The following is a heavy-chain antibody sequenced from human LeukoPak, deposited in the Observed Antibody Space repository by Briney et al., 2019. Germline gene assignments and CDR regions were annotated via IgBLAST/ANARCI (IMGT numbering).Heavy chain of an antibody. CDR3: ARNVGWYSHDS. CDR2: IYGSGST. D-gene: IGHD6-19*01. Sequence: SETLSLTCAVSGDLLSSRYWRWIRQPPGKGLEWIGYIYGSGSTHYDPSLRSRVTISEDTSKNQFSLKLTSVTAADTAVYYCARNVGWYSHDSWGQGTLVTVSS. J-gene: IGHJ4*02. CDR1: GDLLSSRY. V-gene: IGHV4-59*08.